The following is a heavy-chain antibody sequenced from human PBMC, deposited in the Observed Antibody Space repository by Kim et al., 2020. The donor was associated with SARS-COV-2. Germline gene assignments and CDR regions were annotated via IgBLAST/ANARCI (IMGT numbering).Heavy chain of an antibody. D-gene: IGHD4-17*01. CDR3: AKDPYGDYLLDY. J-gene: IGHJ4*02. CDR2: ISYDGSNK. Sequence: GGSLRLSCAASGFTFSSYGMHWVRQAPGKGLEWVAVISYDGSNKYYADSVKGRFTISRDNSKNTLYLQMNSLRAEDTAVYYCAKDPYGDYLLDYWGQGTL. CDR1: GFTFSSYG. V-gene: IGHV3-30*18.